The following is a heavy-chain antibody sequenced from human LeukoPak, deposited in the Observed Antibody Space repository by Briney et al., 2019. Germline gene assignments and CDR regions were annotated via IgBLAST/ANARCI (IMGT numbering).Heavy chain of an antibody. D-gene: IGHD5-18*01. CDR1: GGSFSGSC. J-gene: IGHJ6*03. Sequence: SETLSLTCAVYGGSFSGSCWSWLRQPPGKGLEWLAEINHSAITNYNPSLKSRVTTSVHTSKNQFSLKVSSVPAADTAVYYCARTTEGGYSYGYFYYYMDVWGKGTTVTISS. CDR3: ARTTEGGYSYGYFYYYMDV. V-gene: IGHV4-34*01. CDR2: INHSAIT.